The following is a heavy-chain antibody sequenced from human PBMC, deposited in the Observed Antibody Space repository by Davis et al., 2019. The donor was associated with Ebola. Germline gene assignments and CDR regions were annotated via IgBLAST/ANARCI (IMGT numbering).Heavy chain of an antibody. CDR1: GYSIAKGFS. Sequence: SETLSLTCSVSGYSIAKGFSWGWIRRPPGKGLEWIGSIYHSGSTNYKPSLKSRVIISLNTSKNQFSLRVDSVTAADTAVYYCARDFVYWGQGTLVTVSS. CDR3: ARDFVY. V-gene: IGHV4-38-2*02. CDR2: IYHSGST. J-gene: IGHJ4*02.